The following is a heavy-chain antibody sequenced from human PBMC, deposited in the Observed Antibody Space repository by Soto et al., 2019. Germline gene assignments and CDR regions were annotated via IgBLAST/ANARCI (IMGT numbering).Heavy chain of an antibody. D-gene: IGHD6-6*01. CDR1: GFTFTDAW. Sequence: EVQLVESWGGSVNPGGSVRLSCAASGFTFTDAWMNWVRQVPGEGLEWVGHIKSQVDGGTTDSAAALDGRVTISRDDSENMVYLQMNRLRTDDTAVYYCATGSARFDFWGQGTLVTVSS. J-gene: IGHJ5*01. V-gene: IGHV3-15*01. CDR2: IKSQVDGGTT. CDR3: ATGSARFDF.